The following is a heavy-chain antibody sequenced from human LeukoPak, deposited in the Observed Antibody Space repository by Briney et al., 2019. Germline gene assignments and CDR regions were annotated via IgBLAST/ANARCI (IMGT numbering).Heavy chain of an antibody. J-gene: IGHJ4*02. Sequence: GGSLRLSSAASEFSVGSNYMTWVRQAPGKGLEWVSVIYSGGSTYYADSVKGRFTISRDNSKNTLYLQMNSLRAEDTAVYYCARDLVNGGFGELPVSYWGQGTLVTVSS. V-gene: IGHV3-53*01. CDR3: ARDLVNGGFGELPVSY. CDR1: EFSVGSNY. D-gene: IGHD3-10*01. CDR2: IYSGGST.